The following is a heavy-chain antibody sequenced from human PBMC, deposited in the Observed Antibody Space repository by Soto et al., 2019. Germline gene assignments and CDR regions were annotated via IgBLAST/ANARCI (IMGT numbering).Heavy chain of an antibody. D-gene: IGHD1-20*01. CDR1: GFTFSSFV. CDR3: VRRAITATTKWGAFDV. J-gene: IGHJ3*01. V-gene: IGHV3-23*01. CDR2: ISPGADVS. Sequence: PGGSLRLSCAASGFTFSSFVMNWVRQAPGKELEWVSTISPGADVSHYTDSVKGRFTISRDNSRRTLHLQMDSLRVEDAAVYFCVRRAITATTKWGAFDVWGQGTAVTVSS.